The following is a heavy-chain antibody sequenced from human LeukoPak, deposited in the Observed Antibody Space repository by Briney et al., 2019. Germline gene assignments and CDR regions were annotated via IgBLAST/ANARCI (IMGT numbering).Heavy chain of an antibody. J-gene: IGHJ3*02. CDR3: ATIRRRSGKLIYGAFDI. V-gene: IGHV1-2*02. CDR1: GHTFTVYY. CDR2: INPNSGGT. D-gene: IGHD1-26*01. Sequence: VASVKVSCKASGHTFTVYYMHWVRQAPGQGLEWMGWINPNSGGTNYAQKFQGRVTMTRDTSISTAYMELSRLRSDDTAVYYCATIRRRSGKLIYGAFDIWGQGTMVTVSS.